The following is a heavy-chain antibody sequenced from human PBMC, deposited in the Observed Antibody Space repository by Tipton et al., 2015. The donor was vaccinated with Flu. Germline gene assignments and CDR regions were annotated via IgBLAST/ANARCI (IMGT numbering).Heavy chain of an antibody. J-gene: IGHJ3*02. V-gene: IGHV4-4*07. CDR3: ARVAGYSGSYRDAFDI. Sequence: LRLSCTVSGGSISSYYWSWIRQPAGKGLEWIGRIYTSGSTNYNPSLKSRVTMSVDTSKNQFSLKLSSVTAADTAVYYCARVAGYSGSYRDAFDIWGQGTMVTVPS. CDR2: IYTSGST. D-gene: IGHD1-26*01. CDR1: GGSISSYY.